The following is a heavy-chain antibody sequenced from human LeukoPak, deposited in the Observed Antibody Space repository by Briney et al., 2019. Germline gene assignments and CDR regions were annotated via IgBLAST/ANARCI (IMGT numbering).Heavy chain of an antibody. V-gene: IGHV3-7*01. Sequence: PGGSLRLSCAASGFTFSSYWMYWVRQAPGKGLEWVASINQDGSTKNHVDSVKGRFTISRDNAKNSLSLQMNSLTVEDAAVYYCAKDLHYYTSDVWGQGTTVTVSS. J-gene: IGHJ6*02. CDR2: INQDGSTK. CDR1: GFTFSSYW. D-gene: IGHD3-22*01. CDR3: AKDLHYYTSDV.